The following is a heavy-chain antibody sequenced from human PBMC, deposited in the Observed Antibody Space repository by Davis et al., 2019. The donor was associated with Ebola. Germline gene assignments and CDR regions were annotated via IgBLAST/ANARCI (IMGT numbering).Heavy chain of an antibody. CDR3: ARGQSSSWSDWFDP. J-gene: IGHJ5*02. Sequence: PSETLSLTCTVSGCSISSSSYYWGWIRQPPGKGLEWIGSIYYSGSTYYNPSLKSRVTISVDKSKNQFSLELSSVTAADTAVYYCARGQSSSWSDWFDPWGQGTLVTVSS. V-gene: IGHV4-39*07. D-gene: IGHD6-13*01. CDR2: IYYSGST. CDR1: GCSISSSSYY.